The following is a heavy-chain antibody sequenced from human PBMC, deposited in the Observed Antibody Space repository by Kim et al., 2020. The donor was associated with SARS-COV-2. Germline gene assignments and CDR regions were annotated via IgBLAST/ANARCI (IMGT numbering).Heavy chain of an antibody. D-gene: IGHD6-13*01. CDR1: GGSISSYY. Sequence: SETLSLTCTVSGGSISSYYWSWIRQPPGKGLEWIGYIYYSGSTNYNPSLKSRVTISVDTSKNQFSLKLSSVTAADTAVYYCARGRGSSSWGYYMDVWGKGTTVTVSS. CDR3: ARGRGSSSWGYYMDV. J-gene: IGHJ6*03. CDR2: IYYSGST. V-gene: IGHV4-59*01.